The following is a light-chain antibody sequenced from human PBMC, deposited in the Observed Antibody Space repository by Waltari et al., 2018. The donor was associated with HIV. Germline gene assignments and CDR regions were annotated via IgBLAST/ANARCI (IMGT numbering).Light chain of an antibody. V-gene: IGKV1-39*01. J-gene: IGKJ3*01. CDR3: LQTYDTPLT. CDR1: QNIDTF. Sequence: DIQMTQSPSSLSASVGDTVTFTCRASQNIDTFLSLFQQTPGKAPTLLIHDTSRLHSGVPSRFSGSGSGTDFTLTISSLQSEDFATYYCLQTYDTPLTFGPGTIVDV. CDR2: DTS.